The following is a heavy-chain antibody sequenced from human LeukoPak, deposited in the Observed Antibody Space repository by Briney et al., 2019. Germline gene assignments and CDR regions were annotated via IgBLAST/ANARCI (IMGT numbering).Heavy chain of an antibody. CDR3: AKLWFGELLPLFDY. CDR2: ISDSGAST. J-gene: IGHJ4*02. CDR1: GFTFSSYA. Sequence: GGSLRLSCTASGFTFSSYAMSWVRQAPGKGLEWVSLISDSGASTYYADSVKGRFTISRDNSKNTLYLQMNSLRAEDTAVYYCAKLWFGELLPLFDYWGQGTLVTVSS. V-gene: IGHV3-23*01. D-gene: IGHD3-10*01.